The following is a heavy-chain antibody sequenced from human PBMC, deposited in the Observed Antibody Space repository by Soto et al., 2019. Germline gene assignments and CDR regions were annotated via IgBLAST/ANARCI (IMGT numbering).Heavy chain of an antibody. V-gene: IGHV3-74*01. D-gene: IGHD2-21*01. CDR3: GTIFDF. J-gene: IGHJ5*01. CDR1: GFTFTNYW. Sequence: GGSLRLSCVASGFTFTNYWMHWVRQVPGKGLVWVSRIDNDGRGTSYADFVKGRLTISRDNAKNTVYLQMNSLRAEDTAVYYCGTIFDFWGQGALVTVSS. CDR2: IDNDGRGT.